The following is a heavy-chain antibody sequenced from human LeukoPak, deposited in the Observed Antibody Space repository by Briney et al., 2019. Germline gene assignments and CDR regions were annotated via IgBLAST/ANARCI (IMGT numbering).Heavy chain of an antibody. CDR1: GYTFTDYY. J-gene: IGHJ4*02. CDR3: ARPAGSFDY. Sequence: ASVKVSCKASGYTFTDYYMHWVRQAPGQGPEWMGWINPNSGGTDYAQKSQGRVTMTRDTSISTAYMELSRLISDDTAVYYCARPAGSFDYWGQGTLVTVSS. CDR2: INPNSGGT. V-gene: IGHV1-2*02.